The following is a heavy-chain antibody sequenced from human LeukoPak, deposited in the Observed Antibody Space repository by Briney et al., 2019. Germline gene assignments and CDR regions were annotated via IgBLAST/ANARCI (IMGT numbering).Heavy chain of an antibody. CDR1: GFTFSSYA. V-gene: IGHV3-30-3*01. J-gene: IGHJ4*02. Sequence: PGRSLRLSCAASGFTFSSYAMHWVRQAPGKGLEWVAVISYDGSNKYYADSVKGRFTISRDNSKNTLYLQMNSLRAEDTAVYYCAREGGRIAGGAFFSYWGQGTLVTVSS. CDR3: AREGGRIAGGAFFSY. CDR2: ISYDGSNK. D-gene: IGHD6-13*01.